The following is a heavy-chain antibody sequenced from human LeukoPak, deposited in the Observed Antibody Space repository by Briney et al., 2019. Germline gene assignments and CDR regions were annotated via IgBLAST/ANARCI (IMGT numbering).Heavy chain of an antibody. Sequence: GGSLRLSCAASGFIFNSCAMNWVRQAPGKGLEWVSAISGSGGSTYYADSVKGRFTISRDNSKNTLYLQMNSLRAEDTAVYYCAKWVPYSSSWYLSSDAFDIWGQGTMVTVSS. J-gene: IGHJ3*02. CDR2: ISGSGGST. D-gene: IGHD6-13*01. CDR3: AKWVPYSSSWYLSSDAFDI. V-gene: IGHV3-23*01. CDR1: GFIFNSCA.